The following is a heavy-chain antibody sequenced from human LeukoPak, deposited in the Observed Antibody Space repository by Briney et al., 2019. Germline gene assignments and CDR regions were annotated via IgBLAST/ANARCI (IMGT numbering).Heavy chain of an antibody. CDR1: GYTFTSYG. CDR3: ARDPNQLLSEWFDP. J-gene: IGHJ5*02. V-gene: IGHV1-18*01. D-gene: IGHD2-2*01. Sequence: ASVKASCKPSGYTFTSYGTSWVRQAPGQGLERMGWISAYNGNTNFAQKLERRVTMTKDSSTSTAYMEMRSLRYDDTAVYYCARDPNQLLSEWFDPWGQGTLVTVSS. CDR2: ISAYNGNT.